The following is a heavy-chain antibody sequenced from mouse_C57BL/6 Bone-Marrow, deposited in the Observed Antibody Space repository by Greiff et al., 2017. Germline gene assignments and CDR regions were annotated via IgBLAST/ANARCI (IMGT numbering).Heavy chain of an antibody. J-gene: IGHJ4*01. CDR1: GFNIKDDY. Sequence: VQLQQSGAELVRPGASVKLSCTASGFNIKDDYMHWVKQRPEQGLEWSGWIDPENGDTEYASKFQGKATITADTSSNTAYLQLSSLTSEDTADYCCTMNAMDYWGRGTSVTVSS. V-gene: IGHV14-4*01. CDR3: TMNAMDY. CDR2: IDPENGDT.